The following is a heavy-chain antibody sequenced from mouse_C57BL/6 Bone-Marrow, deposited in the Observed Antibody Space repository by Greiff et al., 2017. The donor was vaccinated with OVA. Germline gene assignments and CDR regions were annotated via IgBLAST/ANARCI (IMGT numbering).Heavy chain of an antibody. CDR3: ARDYDYGLYYFDY. CDR1: GYAFTNYS. V-gene: IGHV1-54*01. J-gene: IGHJ2*01. D-gene: IGHD2-4*01. Sequence: VQLQQSGADLVRPGTSVKVSCKASGYAFTNYSIEWVKQRPGQGLEWIGVINPGSGGTNYNETFKGKAPLTADKSTSTAYMQLSSLTSEDSAVYFCARDYDYGLYYFDYWGQGTTLTVSS. CDR2: INPGSGGT.